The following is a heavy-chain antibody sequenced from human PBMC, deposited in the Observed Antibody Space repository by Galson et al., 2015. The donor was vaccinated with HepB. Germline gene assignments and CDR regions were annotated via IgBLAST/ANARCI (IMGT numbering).Heavy chain of an antibody. CDR2: ISYDGSNK. CDR3: AREPLYCSSTSCYQHYYYYGMDV. CDR1: GFTFSSYA. J-gene: IGHJ6*02. D-gene: IGHD2-2*01. V-gene: IGHV3-30*04. Sequence: LRLSCAASGFTFSSYAMHWVRQAPGKGLEWVAVISYDGSNKYYADSVKGRFTISRDNSKNTLYLQMNSLRAEDTAVYYCAREPLYCSSTSCYQHYYYYGMDVWGQGTTVTVSS.